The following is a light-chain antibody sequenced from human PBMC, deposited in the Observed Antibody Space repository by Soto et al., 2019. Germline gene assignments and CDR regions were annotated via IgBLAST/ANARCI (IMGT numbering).Light chain of an antibody. V-gene: IGKV4-1*01. CDR1: QSVLYSSNNKNY. CDR3: QQYYNTPPYT. CDR2: WAS. Sequence: DIVMTQSPDSLAVPLGERATINCKSSQSVLYSSNNKNYLAWYQQKPGQPPKLLIYWASTRESGVPDRFSGSGSGTDLTLTISSLQAEDVAVDYCQQYYNTPPYTFGQGTKLEIK. J-gene: IGKJ2*01.